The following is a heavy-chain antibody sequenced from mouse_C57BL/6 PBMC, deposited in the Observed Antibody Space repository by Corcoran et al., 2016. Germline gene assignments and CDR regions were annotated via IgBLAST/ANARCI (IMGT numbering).Heavy chain of an antibody. CDR1: GYTFTDYY. J-gene: IGHJ1*03. CDR2: INPNNGGT. V-gene: IGHV1-26*01. Sequence: EVQLQQSGPELVKPGASVKISCKASGYTFTDYYMNWVKQSHGKSLEWIGDINPNNGGTSYNQKFKGKATLTVDKSSSTAYMELRSLTSEDSAVYYCARRGGYYVWYVDVWGTGTTVTVSS. CDR3: ARRGGYYVWYVDV. D-gene: IGHD2-3*01.